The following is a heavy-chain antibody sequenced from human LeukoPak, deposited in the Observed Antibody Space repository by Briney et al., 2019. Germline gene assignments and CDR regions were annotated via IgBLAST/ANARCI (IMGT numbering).Heavy chain of an antibody. Sequence: SETLSLTCTVSGGSISSYYWSWIRQPPGKGLEWIAYIYYSGSTNYSPSLKSRVTISVDTSNNRFSLSLSAVTAADTAIYYCARDTRTAQGFDYWGQGILVTVSS. CDR1: GGSISSYY. CDR3: ARDTRTAQGFDY. J-gene: IGHJ4*02. CDR2: IYYSGST. V-gene: IGHV4-59*12. D-gene: IGHD2-15*01.